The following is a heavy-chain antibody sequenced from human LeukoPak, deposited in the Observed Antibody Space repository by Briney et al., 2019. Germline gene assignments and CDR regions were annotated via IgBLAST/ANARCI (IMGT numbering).Heavy chain of an antibody. CDR2: INPSGGST. V-gene: IGHV1-46*01. Sequence: ASVKASRKASGYTFTSYYMHWVRQAPGQGLEWMGIINPSGGSTSYAQKFQGRVTMTRDTFTSTVYMELSSLRSEDTAVYYCAREIEVGFDYWGQGTLVTVSS. CDR1: GYTFTSYY. J-gene: IGHJ4*02. CDR3: AREIEVGFDY. D-gene: IGHD2-15*01.